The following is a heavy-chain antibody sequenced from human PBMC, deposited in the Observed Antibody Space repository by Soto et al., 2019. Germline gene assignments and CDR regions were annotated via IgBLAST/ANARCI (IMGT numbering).Heavy chain of an antibody. V-gene: IGHV3-7*01. CDR3: VRDWSTFWGMDV. CDR2: IKQDGSEQ. Sequence: PGGSLRLSCPASGFNFSTYWMDWVRQAPGKGLEWVANIKQDGSEQYYVDSVKGRSAISRDNAKDSLFLQMNNLRAEDTAVYYCVRDWSTFWGMDVWGQGTTVTVSS. J-gene: IGHJ6*02. CDR1: GFNFSTYW.